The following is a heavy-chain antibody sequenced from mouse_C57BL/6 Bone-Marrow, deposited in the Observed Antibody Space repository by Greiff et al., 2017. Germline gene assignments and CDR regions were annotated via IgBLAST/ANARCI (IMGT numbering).Heavy chain of an antibody. V-gene: IGHV1-52*01. J-gene: IGHJ2*01. CDR3: ARRDYGSSFDY. D-gene: IGHD1-1*01. Sequence: VQLQQPGAELVRPGSSVKLSCKATGYTFTSYWMHWVKQRPIQGLEWIGNIYPSDSETHYNQKFKDKATLTVDNSSSTAFMQDINPTSEDSAVKYCARRDYGSSFDYWGQGTTLTVSS. CDR2: IYPSDSET. CDR1: GYTFTSYW.